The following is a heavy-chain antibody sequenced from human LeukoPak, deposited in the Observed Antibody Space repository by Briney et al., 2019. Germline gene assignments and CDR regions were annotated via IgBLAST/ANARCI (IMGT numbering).Heavy chain of an antibody. CDR2: VDPEDGET. CDR1: GYTFTDYY. D-gene: IGHD2-2*01. CDR3: ATDLDCSSTSCQVY. Sequence: ASVKVSCKASGYTFTDYYMHWVQQAPGKGLEWMGRVDPEDGETIYAEKFQGRVTITADTSTDTAYMELSSLRSEDTAVYYCATDLDCSSTSCQVYWGQGTLVTVSS. J-gene: IGHJ4*02. V-gene: IGHV1-69-2*01.